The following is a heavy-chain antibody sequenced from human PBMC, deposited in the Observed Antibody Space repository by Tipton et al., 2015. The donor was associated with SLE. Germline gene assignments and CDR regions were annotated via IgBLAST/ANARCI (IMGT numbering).Heavy chain of an antibody. CDR3: ARDFGFPYGMDV. CDR2: ISYDGSNK. D-gene: IGHD3-10*01. CDR1: GFTFSSYA. Sequence: RSLRLSCAASGFTFSSYAMHWVRQAPGKGLEWVAVISYDGSNKYYADSVKGRFTISRDNSKNTLYLQMNSLRAEDTAVYYCARDFGFPYGMDVWGQGTTVTVSS. J-gene: IGHJ6*02. V-gene: IGHV3-30-3*01.